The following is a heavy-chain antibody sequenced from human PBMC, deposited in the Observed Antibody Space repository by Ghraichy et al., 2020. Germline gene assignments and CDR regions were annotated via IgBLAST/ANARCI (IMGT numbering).Heavy chain of an antibody. D-gene: IGHD3-16*01. Sequence: GGSLRLSCAASGFTFSSYSMNWVRQAPGKGLEWVSSISSSSSYIYYADSVKGRFTISRDNAKNSLYLQMNSLRAEDTAVYYCARDLGRALGGGMDVWGQGTTVTVSS. CDR1: GFTFSSYS. CDR3: ARDLGRALGGGMDV. CDR2: ISSSSSYI. J-gene: IGHJ6*02. V-gene: IGHV3-21*01.